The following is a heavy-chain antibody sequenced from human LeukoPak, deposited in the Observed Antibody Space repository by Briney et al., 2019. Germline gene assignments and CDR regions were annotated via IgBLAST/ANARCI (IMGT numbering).Heavy chain of an antibody. CDR3: ARPHCSSTDCHPPEWFDP. J-gene: IGHJ5*02. D-gene: IGHD2-2*01. CDR2: MNPNSGNT. Sequence: ASVKVSCRTSGYTFTNYDINWVRQATGEGLEWMGWMNPNSGNTGYAQKFQGRVTMTRNTSISTAYMELSSLRSEDTAVYYCARPHCSSTDCHPPEWFDPWGQGTLVTVSS. CDR1: GYTFTNYD. V-gene: IGHV1-8*01.